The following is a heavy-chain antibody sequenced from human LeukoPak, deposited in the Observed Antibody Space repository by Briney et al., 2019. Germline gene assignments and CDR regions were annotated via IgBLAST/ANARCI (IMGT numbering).Heavy chain of an antibody. D-gene: IGHD2-2*01. J-gene: IGHJ3*02. Sequence: GGSLRLSCAASGLTFSNAWMSWVRQAPGKGLEWVGRIKSKTDGGTTDYAAPVKGRSTISRDDSKSNAYLQMNSLKTEDTAVYYCTRRRSTVGYCSSTSCPWAFDIWGQGTMVTVSS. V-gene: IGHV3-15*01. CDR2: IKSKTDGGTT. CDR1: GLTFSNAW. CDR3: TRRRSTVGYCSSTSCPWAFDI.